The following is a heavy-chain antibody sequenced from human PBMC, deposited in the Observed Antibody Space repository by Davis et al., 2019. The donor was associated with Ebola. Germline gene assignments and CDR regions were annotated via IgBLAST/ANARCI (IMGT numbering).Heavy chain of an antibody. CDR3: ARGRARGAIVVAAWFDP. V-gene: IGHV1-18*04. CDR1: GYTFTSYY. CDR2: ISAYNGNT. Sequence: ASVKVSCKASGYTFTSYYMHWVRQAPGQGLEWMGWISAYNGNTNYAQKLQGRVTMTTDTSTSTAYMELRSLRSDDTAVYYCARGRARGAIVVAAWFDPWGQGTLVTVSS. D-gene: IGHD3-22*01. J-gene: IGHJ5*02.